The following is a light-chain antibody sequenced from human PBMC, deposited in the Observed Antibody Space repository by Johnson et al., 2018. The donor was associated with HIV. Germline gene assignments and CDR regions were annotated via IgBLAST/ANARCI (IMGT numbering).Light chain of an antibody. Sequence: QSVLTQPPSVSAAPGQKVTISCSGSSSNIGNNYVSWYQQLPGTAPKLLIYDNNKRPSGIPDRFSGSKSGTSATLAITVLQTADEADYYCGTWDSSLSAGGVIGTGTKVTVL. J-gene: IGLJ1*01. CDR3: GTWDSSLSAGGV. V-gene: IGLV1-51*01. CDR1: SSNIGNNY. CDR2: DNN.